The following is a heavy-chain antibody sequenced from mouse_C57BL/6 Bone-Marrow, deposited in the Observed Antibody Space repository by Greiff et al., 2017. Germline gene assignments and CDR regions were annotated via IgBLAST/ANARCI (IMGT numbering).Heavy chain of an antibody. Sequence: EVMLVESGGGLVKPGGSLKLSCAASGFTFSDYGMHWVRQAPEKGLGWVAYISSGSSTIYYADTVKGRFTISRDNAKHTLFLQMTSLRSEDTAMYYCARGSYPYYYAMDYWGQGTSVTVSS. D-gene: IGHD1-1*02. CDR3: ARGSYPYYYAMDY. CDR2: ISSGSSTI. CDR1: GFTFSDYG. V-gene: IGHV5-17*01. J-gene: IGHJ4*01.